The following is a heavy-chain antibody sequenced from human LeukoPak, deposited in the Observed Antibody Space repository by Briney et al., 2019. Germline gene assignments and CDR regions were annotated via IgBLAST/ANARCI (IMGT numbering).Heavy chain of an antibody. V-gene: IGHV3-48*03. J-gene: IGHJ4*02. CDR1: GFAFSSYE. CDR2: ISSSGSTI. D-gene: IGHD3-22*01. Sequence: GGSLGLSCAASGFAFSSYEMNWVRQAPGKGLEWVSYISSSGSTIYYADSVKGRFTISRDNAKNSLYLQMNSLRAEDTAVYYCARENYDSSGYYGFDYWGQGTLVTVSS. CDR3: ARENYDSSGYYGFDY.